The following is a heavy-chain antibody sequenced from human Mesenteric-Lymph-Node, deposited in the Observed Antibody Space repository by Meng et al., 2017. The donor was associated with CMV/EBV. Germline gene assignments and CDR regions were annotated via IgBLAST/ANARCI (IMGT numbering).Heavy chain of an antibody. D-gene: IGHD3-10*01. CDR1: GFTFSSYA. V-gene: IGHV3-30-3*01. Sequence: GGSLRLSCAASGFTFSSYAMHWVRQAPGKGLEWVAVISCDGSNKYYADSVKGRFTISRDIAKNTLYLQMNSLRAEDTAVYSCARGGSRGLDYWGQGTLVTVSS. CDR2: ISCDGSNK. CDR3: ARGGSRGLDY. J-gene: IGHJ4*02.